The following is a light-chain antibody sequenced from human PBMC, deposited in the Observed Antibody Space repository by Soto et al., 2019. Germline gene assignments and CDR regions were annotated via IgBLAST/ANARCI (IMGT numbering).Light chain of an antibody. CDR2: GAS. V-gene: IGKV3-15*01. CDR1: QNIGNK. Sequence: VLPQSPGTLSLSPGERAPLSCRASQNIGNKVGWYQQKPGQAPRLLIYGASTRATGIPVRFSGSGSGTEFTLTITSLQSEDSAVYYCQEYNYWHPITFGGGTKVDIK. J-gene: IGKJ4*01. CDR3: QEYNYWHPIT.